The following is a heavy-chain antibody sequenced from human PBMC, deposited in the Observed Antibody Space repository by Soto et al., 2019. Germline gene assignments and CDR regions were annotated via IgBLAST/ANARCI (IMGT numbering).Heavy chain of an antibody. Sequence: QVQLVQSGAEVKKPGASVKVSCKVSGYTLTELSMHWVRQAPGKGLEGMGGFDPEDGETIYAQKFQGRVTMTEDTSTDTAYMELSSLRSEDTAVYYCATVGGESTVTTDYFDYWGQGTLVTVSS. CDR3: ATVGGESTVTTDYFDY. CDR2: FDPEDGET. V-gene: IGHV1-24*01. CDR1: GYTLTELS. D-gene: IGHD4-17*01. J-gene: IGHJ4*02.